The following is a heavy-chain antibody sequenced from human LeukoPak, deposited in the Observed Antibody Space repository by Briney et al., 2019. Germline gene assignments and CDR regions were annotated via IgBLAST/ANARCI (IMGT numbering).Heavy chain of an antibody. Sequence: KTDGGTTDYAAPVKGRFTISRDDSKNTLYLQMNSLKTEDTAVYYCTTDRAYDYVWGSPHYWGQGTLVTVSS. J-gene: IGHJ4*02. D-gene: IGHD3-16*01. CDR3: TTDRAYDYVWGSPHY. CDR2: KTDGGTT. V-gene: IGHV3-15*01.